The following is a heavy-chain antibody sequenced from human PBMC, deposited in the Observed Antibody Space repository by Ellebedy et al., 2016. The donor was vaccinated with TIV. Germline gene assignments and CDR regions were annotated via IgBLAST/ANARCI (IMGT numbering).Heavy chain of an antibody. V-gene: IGHV3-48*03. J-gene: IGHJ3*02. D-gene: IGHD2-15*01. Sequence: PGGSLRLSCAASGFTFSSYEMNWVRQAPGKGLEWVAYISGDDTTYYADSVKGRFTISRDNAKKTLYLHMTSLRAGDTAVYYCAKEDGVADGAFETWGQGTMVTVSS. CDR1: GFTFSSYE. CDR3: AKEDGVADGAFET. CDR2: ISGDDTT.